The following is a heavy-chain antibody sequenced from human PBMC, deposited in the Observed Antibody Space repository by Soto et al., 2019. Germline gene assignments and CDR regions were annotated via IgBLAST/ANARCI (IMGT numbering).Heavy chain of an antibody. Sequence: QVQLVQSGAEVKKPGASVKVSCKASGYTFTSYGISWVRQAPGQGLEWMGWISAYNGNTNYAQKLQGRVTMTTDTPTSTAYMELXXLXSXXTAVYYCARTHGNGYDFWSGYYTGERAPRLGWFDPWGQGTLVTVSS. CDR3: ARTHGNGYDFWSGYYTGERAPRLGWFDP. D-gene: IGHD3-3*01. V-gene: IGHV1-18*01. CDR2: ISAYNGNT. J-gene: IGHJ5*02. CDR1: GYTFTSYG.